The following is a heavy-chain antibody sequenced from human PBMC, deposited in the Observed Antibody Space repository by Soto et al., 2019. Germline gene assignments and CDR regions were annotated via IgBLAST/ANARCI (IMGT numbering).Heavy chain of an antibody. CDR1: GGSFSGYY. V-gene: IGHV4-34*01. Sequence: PSETLSLTCAVYGGSFSGYYWTWILQPPGTGLEWIGEINHSGSTNYNPSLKSRITINPDTSKNQFSLQLNSVTPEDTAVYYCARVPNPFRLKIGYEDAFDFWGQGTMVTVSS. J-gene: IGHJ3*01. CDR3: ARVPNPFRLKIGYEDAFDF. CDR2: INHSGST. D-gene: IGHD5-12*01.